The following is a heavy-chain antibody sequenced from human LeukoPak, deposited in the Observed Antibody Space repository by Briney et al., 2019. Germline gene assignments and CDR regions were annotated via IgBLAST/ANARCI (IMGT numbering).Heavy chain of an antibody. Sequence: QPGGSLRLSCAASGFTFSKYYMSWVRQAPGKGLEWVANIKQDGSEKYYVDSVKGRFTISRDNAKNSLYLQMNSLRAEDTAVYYCARHEASLDYWGQGTLVTVSS. CDR3: ARHEASLDY. V-gene: IGHV3-7*01. CDR1: GFTFSKYY. J-gene: IGHJ4*02. D-gene: IGHD2-2*01. CDR2: IKQDGSEK.